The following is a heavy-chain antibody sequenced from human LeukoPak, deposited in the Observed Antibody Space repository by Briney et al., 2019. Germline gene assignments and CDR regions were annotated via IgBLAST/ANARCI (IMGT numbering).Heavy chain of an antibody. V-gene: IGHV4-39*07. CDR1: GGSISSSSYY. CDR3: ARAGLWYFDL. J-gene: IGHJ2*01. Sequence: PSETLSLTCTVSGGSISSSSYYWGWIRQPPGKGLEWIGSIYYSGSTYYNPSLKSRVTISVDTSKNQFSLKLSSVTAADTAVYYCARAGLWYFDLWGRGTLVTVSS. CDR2: IYYSGST.